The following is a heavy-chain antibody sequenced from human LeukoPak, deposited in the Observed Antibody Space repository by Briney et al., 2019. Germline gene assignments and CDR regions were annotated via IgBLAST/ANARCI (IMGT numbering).Heavy chain of an antibody. Sequence: PGGSLGLSCAASGFTFSSHAMSWVRQAPGKGLEWVSAITSGSGSNVYYTDSLKGRFTISRDNSKNTLYLHMNSLRAEDTAVYYCARHGSWSFDYWGQGTLLTVSA. J-gene: IGHJ4*02. V-gene: IGHV3-23*01. CDR3: ARHGSWSFDY. CDR2: ITSGSGSNV. D-gene: IGHD6-13*01. CDR1: GFTFSSHA.